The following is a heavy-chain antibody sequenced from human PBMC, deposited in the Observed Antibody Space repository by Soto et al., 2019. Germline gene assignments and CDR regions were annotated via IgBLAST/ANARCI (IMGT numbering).Heavy chain of an antibody. J-gene: IGHJ3*02. Sequence: KPSETLSLTCAVSGGSISSSNWWSWVRQPPGKGLEWIGEIYHSGSTNYNPSLKSRVTISVDKSKNQFSLKLSSVTAADTAVYYCARDTAQLLSRSDAFDIWGQGTMVTVSS. CDR1: GGSISSSNW. V-gene: IGHV4-4*02. CDR3: ARDTAQLLSRSDAFDI. CDR2: IYHSGST. D-gene: IGHD2-2*01.